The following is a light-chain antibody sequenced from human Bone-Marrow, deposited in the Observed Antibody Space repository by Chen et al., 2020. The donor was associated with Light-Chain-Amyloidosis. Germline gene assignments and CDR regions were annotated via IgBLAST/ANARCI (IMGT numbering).Light chain of an antibody. V-gene: IGLV2-23*01. CDR3: CSYAPGNIFV. J-gene: IGLJ1*01. CDR2: EDI. Sequence: QSALTQPASVSGSPGQSITISCTGASTNVGTHNLVSWYQQFQEKVPKLIIYEDIKRPSGVSSRFSASKSGSTASLTIAGLHAEDEADYYCCSYAPGNIFVCGNGTKVTVL. CDR1: STNVGTHNL.